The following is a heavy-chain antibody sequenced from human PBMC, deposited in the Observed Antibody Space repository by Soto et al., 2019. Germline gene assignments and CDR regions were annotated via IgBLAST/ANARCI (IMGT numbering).Heavy chain of an antibody. CDR2: IYYSGST. Sequence: SETLSLTCTVSGGSISGYYWIWIRQPPGKGLEWIGYIYYSGSTNYNPSLKSRVTISVDTSKNQFSLKLSSVTAADTAVYYCARASDYYDSSGYYPHSAFDIWGQGTMVTVSS. CDR1: GGSISGYY. V-gene: IGHV4-59*01. J-gene: IGHJ3*02. CDR3: ARASDYYDSSGYYPHSAFDI. D-gene: IGHD3-22*01.